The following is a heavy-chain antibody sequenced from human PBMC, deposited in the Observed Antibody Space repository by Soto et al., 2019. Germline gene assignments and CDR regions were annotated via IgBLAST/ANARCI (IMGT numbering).Heavy chain of an antibody. CDR3: ARPSGYYPYYFDD. CDR1: GYIFTDDY. CDR2: INPNSGGT. D-gene: IGHD3-22*01. V-gene: IGHV1-2*04. Sequence: ASVKVSCKTSGYIFTDDYIHWVRQAPGQGLEWMGWINPNSGGTNYAQKFQDWVTMTRDTSINTAYMEVNSLRSDDTAVYYCARPSGYYPYYFDDWGQGTQVTVSS. J-gene: IGHJ4*02.